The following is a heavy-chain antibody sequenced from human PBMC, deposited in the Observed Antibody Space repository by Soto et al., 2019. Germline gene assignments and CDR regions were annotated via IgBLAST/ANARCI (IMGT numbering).Heavy chain of an antibody. J-gene: IGHJ4*02. D-gene: IGHD2-2*01. CDR3: ARDHPVHCSSTSCYGHFDY. Sequence: QVQLVQSGAEVKKPGASVKVSCKASGYTFTSYGISWVRQAPGQGLEWMGWISAYNGNTNYAQKLQGRVTMTTDTSXSXAXXELRSLRSDDTAVYYCARDHPVHCSSTSCYGHFDYWGQGTLVTVSS. V-gene: IGHV1-18*01. CDR2: ISAYNGNT. CDR1: GYTFTSYG.